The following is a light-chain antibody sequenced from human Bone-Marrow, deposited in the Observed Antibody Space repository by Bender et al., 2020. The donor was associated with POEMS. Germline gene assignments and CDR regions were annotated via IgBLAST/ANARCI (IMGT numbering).Light chain of an antibody. J-gene: IGLJ2*01. CDR2: GNN. CDR1: ASNLGSGYD. V-gene: IGLV1-40*01. CDR3: QSFDKSLSGREV. Sequence: QSVLTQPPSLSGAPGQRISISCTGNASNLGSGYDVHWYQQLPGAAPKLLIYGNNNRPSGVPDRFSGSKSGTSASLAITGLQAEDEADYYCQSFDKSLSGREVFGGGTKLSVL.